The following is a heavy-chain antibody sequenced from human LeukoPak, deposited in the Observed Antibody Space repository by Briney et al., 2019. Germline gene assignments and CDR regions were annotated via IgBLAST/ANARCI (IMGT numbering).Heavy chain of an antibody. J-gene: IGHJ4*02. CDR2: IYYGGST. CDR3: ATSLLDGVDY. CDR1: GGSISSGGYY. D-gene: IGHD3-16*01. V-gene: IGHV4-31*03. Sequence: SQTLSLTCTVSGGSISSGGYYWSWIRQHPGKGLEWIGYIYYGGSTYYNPSLKSRVTISVDTSKNQFSLKLSSVTAADTAVYYCATSLLDGVDYWGQGTLVTVSS.